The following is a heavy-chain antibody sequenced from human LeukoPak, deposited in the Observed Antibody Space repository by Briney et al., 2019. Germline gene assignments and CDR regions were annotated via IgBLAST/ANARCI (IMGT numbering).Heavy chain of an antibody. J-gene: IGHJ6*02. CDR2: MNPNSGNT. V-gene: IGHV1-8*01. Sequence: ASAKVSCKASGYTFTSYGINWVRQATGQGLEWMGWMNPNSGNTGYAQKFQGRVTMTRNTSISTAYMELSSLRSEDTAVYYCATRRVTLYPGGMDVWGQGTTVTVSS. CDR1: GYTFTSYG. CDR3: ATRRVTLYPGGMDV. D-gene: IGHD1-14*01.